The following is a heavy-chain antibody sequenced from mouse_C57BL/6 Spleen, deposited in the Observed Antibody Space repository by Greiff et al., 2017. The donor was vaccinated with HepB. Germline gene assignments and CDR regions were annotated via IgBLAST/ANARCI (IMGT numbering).Heavy chain of an antibody. D-gene: IGHD2-1*01. CDR1: GYTFTSYW. CDR2: INPSNGGT. V-gene: IGHV1-53*01. Sequence: QVQLQQPGTELVKPGASVKLSCKASGYTFTSYWMHWVKQRPGQGLEWIGNINPSNGGTNYNEKFKSKATLTVDKSASTAYMQLSSLTSEDSAVYYCARYPYGNYAMDYWGQGTSVTVSS. J-gene: IGHJ4*01. CDR3: ARYPYGNYAMDY.